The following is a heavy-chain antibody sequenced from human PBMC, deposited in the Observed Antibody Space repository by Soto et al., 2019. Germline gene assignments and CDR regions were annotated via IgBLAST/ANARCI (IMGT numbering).Heavy chain of an antibody. V-gene: IGHV3-23*01. D-gene: IGHD1-1*01. CDR3: ASKHRRYLTALDWFDP. CDR1: GFRCSSYA. Sequence: GGSLIVSWAASGFRCSSYAMRLVRKAQGKGLEWVSAITGSGGSTYYADSVKGRFTISRDNSKNTLYLQMNSLRAEDTAVYYCASKHRRYLTALDWFDPWGQGTLVTVSS. CDR2: ITGSGGST. J-gene: IGHJ5*02.